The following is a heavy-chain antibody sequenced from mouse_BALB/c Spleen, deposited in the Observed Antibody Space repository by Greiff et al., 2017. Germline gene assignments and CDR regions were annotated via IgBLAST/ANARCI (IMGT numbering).Heavy chain of an antibody. CDR2: IWGGGST. J-gene: IGHJ2*01. D-gene: IGHD2-10*01. CDR3: AKHPYYGNSYYFDY. CDR1: GFSLTDYG. Sequence: VKLVESGPGLVAPSQSLSITCTVSGFSLTDYGVSWIRQPPGKGLEWLGVIWGGGSTYYNSALKSRLSISKDNSKSQVFLKMNSLQTDDTAMYYCAKHPYYGNSYYFDYWGQGTTLTVSS. V-gene: IGHV2-6-5*01.